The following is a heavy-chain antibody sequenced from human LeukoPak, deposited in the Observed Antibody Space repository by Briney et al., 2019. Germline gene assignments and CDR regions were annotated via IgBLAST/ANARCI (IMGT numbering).Heavy chain of an antibody. CDR3: ARGQLPFGGAVDY. Sequence: GGSLRLSCAASGFTFSTYNMNWVRQAPGKGLEWVSSITSSSSYIYYADSVKGRFTISRDNSKNTLYLQMNSLRAEDTAVYYCARGQLPFGGAVDYWGQGTLVTVSS. CDR1: GFTFSTYN. V-gene: IGHV3-21*01. J-gene: IGHJ4*02. CDR2: ITSSSSYI. D-gene: IGHD3-16*01.